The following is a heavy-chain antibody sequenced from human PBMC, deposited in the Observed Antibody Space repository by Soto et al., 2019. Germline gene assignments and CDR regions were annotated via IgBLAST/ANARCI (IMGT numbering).Heavy chain of an antibody. CDR1: GFTFSGSA. CDR2: IRSKVNNYAP. J-gene: IGHJ6*02. CDR3: TRTAPAYGMDV. Sequence: GGSLRLSCAASGFTFSGSAMHWVRQASGKGLEWVGRIRSKVNNYAPAYAASVKGRFTISRDDSKNTAYLQMNSLKTEDTAVYYCTRTAPAYGMDVWGQGTTVTVSS. V-gene: IGHV3-73*01.